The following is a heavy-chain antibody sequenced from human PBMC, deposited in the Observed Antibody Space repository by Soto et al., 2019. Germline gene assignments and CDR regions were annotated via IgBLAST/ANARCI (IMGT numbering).Heavy chain of an antibody. Sequence: GESLKISCKGSGNSFTTNWIAWVRQTPGKGLEWMGIIYPVDSHTKHSPSFQGQVTISADKSISTAYLQWSSLKASDSAMYYCATLDRSSSYPGFDYWGQGTLVTVSS. CDR3: ATLDRSSSYPGFDY. D-gene: IGHD2-2*01. CDR1: GNSFTTNW. CDR2: IYPVDSHT. J-gene: IGHJ4*02. V-gene: IGHV5-51*01.